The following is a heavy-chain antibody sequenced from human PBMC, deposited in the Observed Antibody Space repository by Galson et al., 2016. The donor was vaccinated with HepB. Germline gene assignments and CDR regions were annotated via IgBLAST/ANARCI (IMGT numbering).Heavy chain of an antibody. CDR1: GGSIRSSSYY. V-gene: IGHV4-39*01. CDR3: ASPSNWEQNFDY. Sequence: TLSLTCSVSGGSIRSSSYYWGWIRQPPGKGLEWIANIYNSGRTYYNPSLKSRVTISVDTSKNQFSLKLSSVTAADTAVYYCASPSNWEQNFDYWGQGTLVTVAS. J-gene: IGHJ4*02. D-gene: IGHD7-27*01. CDR2: IYNSGRT.